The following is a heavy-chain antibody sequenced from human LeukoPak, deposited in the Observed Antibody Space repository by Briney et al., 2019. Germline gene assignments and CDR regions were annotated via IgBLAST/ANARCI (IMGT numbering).Heavy chain of an antibody. CDR1: GFTFSSYA. CDR2: ISGSGGST. D-gene: IGHD5-24*01. CDR3: AKGRDGYNYLGPIDY. J-gene: IGHJ4*02. V-gene: IGHV3-23*01. Sequence: GGSLRLSCAASGFTFSSYAMSWVRHAPGKGLEWVSAISGSGGSTYYADSVKGRFTISRDNSKNTLYLQMNSLRAEDTAVYYCAKGRDGYNYLGPIDYWGQGTLVTVSS.